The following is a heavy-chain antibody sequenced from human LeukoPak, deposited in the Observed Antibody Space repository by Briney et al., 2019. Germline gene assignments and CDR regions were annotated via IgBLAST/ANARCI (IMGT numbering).Heavy chain of an antibody. Sequence: ASVKVSCKASGYTFTSYYMHWVRQAPGQGLEWMGIINPSGGSTSYAQKFQGRVTMTRDTSTSTVYMELSSLRSEDTAVYYCARVPSYQQLVQPPPFDYWGQGTLVTVSS. CDR2: INPSGGST. J-gene: IGHJ4*02. D-gene: IGHD6-13*01. CDR1: GYTFTSYY. V-gene: IGHV1-46*01. CDR3: ARVPSYQQLVQPPPFDY.